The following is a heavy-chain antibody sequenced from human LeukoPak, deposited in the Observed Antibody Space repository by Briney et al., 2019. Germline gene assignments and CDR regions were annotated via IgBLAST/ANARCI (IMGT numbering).Heavy chain of an antibody. CDR1: GFTLNSDW. V-gene: IGHV3-7*01. D-gene: IGHD4-11*01. CDR3: ARGRGWIYRAL. Sequence: GGSLRLSCAASGFTLNSDWMSWVRQAPGKGLEWVANINEHVNDKYYVVSVKGRFTISKDNTKNSLYLQLNSVRAEDTAVYLCARGRGWIYRALWGRG. CDR2: INEHVNDK. J-gene: IGHJ4*02.